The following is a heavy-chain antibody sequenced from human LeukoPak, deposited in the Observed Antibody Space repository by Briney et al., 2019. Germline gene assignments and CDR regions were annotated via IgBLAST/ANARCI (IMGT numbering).Heavy chain of an antibody. CDR1: GGSISSYY. CDR3: ARGGGYDFWSGYTFDY. D-gene: IGHD3-3*01. Sequence: SETLSLTCAVSGGSISSYYWSWIRQPPGKGLEWIGYIYYSGSTNYNPSLKSRVTISVDTSKNQFSLKLSSVTAADTAVYYCARGGGYDFWSGYTFDYWGQGTLVTVSS. J-gene: IGHJ4*02. CDR2: IYYSGST. V-gene: IGHV4-59*01.